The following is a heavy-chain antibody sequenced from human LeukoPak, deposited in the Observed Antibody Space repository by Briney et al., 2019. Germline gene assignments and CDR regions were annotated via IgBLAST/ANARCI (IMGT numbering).Heavy chain of an antibody. D-gene: IGHD3-22*01. CDR3: ARAPDRTYYYDSSEDAFDI. Sequence: GGSLRLSCAASGFTVSSNYMSWVRQAPGKGLEWVSVIYSGGSTYYADSVKGRFTISRDNSKNTLYLQVNSLRAEDTAVYYCARAPDRTYYYDSSEDAFDIWGQGTMVTVSS. CDR2: IYSGGST. V-gene: IGHV3-53*01. J-gene: IGHJ3*02. CDR1: GFTVSSNY.